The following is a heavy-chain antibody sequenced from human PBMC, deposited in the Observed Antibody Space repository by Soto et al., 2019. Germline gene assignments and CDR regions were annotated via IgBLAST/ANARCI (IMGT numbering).Heavy chain of an antibody. D-gene: IGHD3-10*01. CDR2: TRDKANSYNT. CDR3: ARVAGGSDQGSDV. V-gene: IGHV3-72*01. Sequence: EVQLVESGGGLVQPGGSLRLSCAASGFTFSDHYMDWVRQAPGKGLEWIGRTRDKANSYNTEYAASVKGRVTISRSDSKNSLFLQMNTLNTEDTAVYYCARVAGGSDQGSDVWGQGTTVTVSS. J-gene: IGHJ6*02. CDR1: GFTFSDHY.